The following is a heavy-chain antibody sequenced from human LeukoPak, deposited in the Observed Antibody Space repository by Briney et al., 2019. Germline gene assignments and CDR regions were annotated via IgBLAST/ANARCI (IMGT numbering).Heavy chain of an antibody. CDR1: GGSFSGYY. CDR2: INHSGST. CDR3: ASQAEDYYGSGSYGALNYYYYYYMDV. D-gene: IGHD3-10*01. Sequence: PSETLSLTCAVYGGSFSGYYWSWIRQPPGKGLEWIGEINHSGSTNYDPSLKSRVTISVDTSKNQFSLKLSSVTAADTAVYYCASQAEDYYGSGSYGALNYYYYYYMDVWGKGTTVTISS. J-gene: IGHJ6*03. V-gene: IGHV4-34*01.